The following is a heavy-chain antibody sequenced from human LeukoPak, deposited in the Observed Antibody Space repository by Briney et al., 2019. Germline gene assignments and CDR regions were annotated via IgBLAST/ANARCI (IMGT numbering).Heavy chain of an antibody. CDR3: ARAGGSSSWYGY. D-gene: IGHD6-13*01. CDR2: INSDGSST. J-gene: IGHJ4*02. Sequence: GGSLRLSCAAPGFTFSSYWMHWVRQAPGKGLGWVSRINSDGSSTSYADSVKGRFTISRDNAKNTLYLQMNSLRAEDTAVYYCARAGGSSSWYGYWGQGTLVTVSS. CDR1: GFTFSSYW. V-gene: IGHV3-74*01.